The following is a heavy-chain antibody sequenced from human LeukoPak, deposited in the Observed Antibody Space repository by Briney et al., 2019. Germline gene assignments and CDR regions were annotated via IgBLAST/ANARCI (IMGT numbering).Heavy chain of an antibody. Sequence: GGSLRLSCSASGFTFSDYTMHWVRQAPGKRPEYVSAIGRNGSITFYADSVRGRFTISRDNSKRMVYLQMSGLRAEDTAVYYCVKDRPTRLYDVWSRGTLVTVSS. CDR3: VKDRPTRLYDV. CDR1: GFTFSDYT. D-gene: IGHD2-8*01. J-gene: IGHJ4*02. V-gene: IGHV3-64D*09. CDR2: IGRNGSIT.